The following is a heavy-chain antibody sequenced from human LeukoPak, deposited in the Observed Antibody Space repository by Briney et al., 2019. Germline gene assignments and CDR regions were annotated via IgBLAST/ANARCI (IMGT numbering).Heavy chain of an antibody. Sequence: SETLSLTCTVSGGSISGYYWSWIRQPPGKGLKWIGHIYSSGSTKYNPSLKSRVTISVDTSKNQFSLKLSSVTAADTAVYYCARNYDSSGYTAFGYWGRGTLLTVSS. CDR3: ARNYDSSGYTAFGY. V-gene: IGHV4-59*01. J-gene: IGHJ4*02. CDR1: GGSISGYY. CDR2: IYSSGST. D-gene: IGHD3-22*01.